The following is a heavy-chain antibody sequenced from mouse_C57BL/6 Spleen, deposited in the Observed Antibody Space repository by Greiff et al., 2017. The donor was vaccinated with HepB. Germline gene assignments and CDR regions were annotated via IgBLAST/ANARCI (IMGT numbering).Heavy chain of an antibody. V-gene: IGHV1-61*01. CDR3: ARSTMIKGAY. J-gene: IGHJ3*01. CDR1: GYTFTSYW. Sequence: QVQLKQPGAELVRPGSSVKLSCKASGYTFTSYWMDWVKQRPGQGLEWIGNIYPSDSETHYNQKFKDKATLTVDKSSSTAYMQLSSLTSEDSAVYYCARSTMIKGAYWGQGTLVTVSA. D-gene: IGHD2-4*01. CDR2: IYPSDSET.